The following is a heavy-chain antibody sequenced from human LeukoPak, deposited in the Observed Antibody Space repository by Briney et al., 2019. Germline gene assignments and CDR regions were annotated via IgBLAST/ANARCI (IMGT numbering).Heavy chain of an antibody. J-gene: IGHJ6*03. D-gene: IGHD1-26*01. CDR3: AREAVGATTDYYYYMDV. V-gene: IGHV1-8*03. CDR2: MNPNSGNT. Sequence: ASVKVSCKASGYTFTSYDINWVRQATGQGLEWMEWMNPNSGNTGYAQKFQGRVTITRNTSISTAYMELSSLRSEDTAVYYCAREAVGATTDYYYYMDVWGKGTTVTVSS. CDR1: GYTFTSYD.